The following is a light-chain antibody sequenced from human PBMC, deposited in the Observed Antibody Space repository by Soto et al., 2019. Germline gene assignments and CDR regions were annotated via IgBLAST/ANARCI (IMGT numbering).Light chain of an antibody. V-gene: IGKV1-5*01. CDR1: QSISGW. Sequence: TLSACTLSLSTGERAILSYRASQSISGWLAWYQQKPGKAPKLLIYDVSSLESGVPSRFSGSGSGTEFTLTISSLQSEDFAVYYCQQYNNLPPSSGQGTKVDI. CDR3: QQYNNLPPS. J-gene: IGKJ1*01. CDR2: DVS.